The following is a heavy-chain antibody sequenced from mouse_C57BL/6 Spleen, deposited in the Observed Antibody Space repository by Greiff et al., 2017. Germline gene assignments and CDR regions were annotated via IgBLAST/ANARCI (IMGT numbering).Heavy chain of an antibody. CDR2: ISYDGSN. CDR1: GYSITSGYY. Sequence: EVHLVESGPGLVKPSQSLSLTCSVTGYSITSGYYWNWIRQFPGNKLEWMGYISYDGSNNYNPSLKNRISITRDTSKNQFFLKLNSVTTEDTATYYCARRDYSNSFAYWGQGTLVTVSA. J-gene: IGHJ3*01. V-gene: IGHV3-6*01. D-gene: IGHD2-5*01. CDR3: ARRDYSNSFAY.